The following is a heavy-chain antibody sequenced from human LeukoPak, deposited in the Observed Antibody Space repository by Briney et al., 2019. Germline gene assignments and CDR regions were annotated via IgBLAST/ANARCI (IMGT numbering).Heavy chain of an antibody. CDR3: ARVYWHENAEYLQH. V-gene: IGHV3-66*01. Sequence: GGSLRLSCAASGFTVTSYYMSWVRQAPGKGLEWVSVIYSGDSAYYAESVKGRFTISTDHSKNTLYLQMNNLRAEDTAVFYCARVYWHENAEYLQHWGQGTLVAVSS. J-gene: IGHJ1*01. CDR1: GFTVTSYY. CDR2: IYSGDSA. D-gene: IGHD2-15*01.